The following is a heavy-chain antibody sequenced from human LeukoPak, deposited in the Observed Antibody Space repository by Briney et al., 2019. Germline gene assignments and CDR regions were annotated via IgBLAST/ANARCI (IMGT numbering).Heavy chain of an antibody. CDR3: ARHDIVVVPAASPTF. J-gene: IGHJ4*02. CDR1: GGSISSSSYY. V-gene: IGHV4-39*01. D-gene: IGHD2-2*01. Sequence: SETLSLTXTVSGGSISSSSYYWGWIRQPPGKGLVWIGSIYYSGSTYYNPSLKSRVTISVDTSKNQFSLKLSSVTAADTAVYYCARHDIVVVPAASPTFWGQGTLVTVSS. CDR2: IYYSGST.